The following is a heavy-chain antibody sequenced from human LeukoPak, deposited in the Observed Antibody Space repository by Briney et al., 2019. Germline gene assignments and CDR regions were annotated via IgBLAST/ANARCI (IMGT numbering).Heavy chain of an antibody. CDR1: GYTFTSLG. CDR2: ISTYSGNT. Sequence: ASVKVSCQASGYTFTSLGISWVRQAPGQGLECMGWISTYSGNTNYAQKLQGRVTMTTDTSTSTAYVELRSLRSDDTAVYYCSRGPDEASGIAAPYPFDYWGQGTLVTVSS. D-gene: IGHD6-13*01. V-gene: IGHV1-18*01. J-gene: IGHJ4*02. CDR3: SRGPDEASGIAAPYPFDY.